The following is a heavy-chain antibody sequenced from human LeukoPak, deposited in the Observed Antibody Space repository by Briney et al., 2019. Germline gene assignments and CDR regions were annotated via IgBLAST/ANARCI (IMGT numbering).Heavy chain of an antibody. CDR1: GGTFSSYT. V-gene: IGHV1-69*05. CDR2: IMPLFNTA. Sequence: GSSVKVSRKVSGGTFSSYTITWVRQAPGHGLEWMGGIMPLFNTANYAEQFQGRVTMTTDESTSTAYLELRSLRFEDTAMYYCARVDRSHFYLDVWGKGATVTVSS. J-gene: IGHJ6*03. CDR3: ARVDRSHFYLDV.